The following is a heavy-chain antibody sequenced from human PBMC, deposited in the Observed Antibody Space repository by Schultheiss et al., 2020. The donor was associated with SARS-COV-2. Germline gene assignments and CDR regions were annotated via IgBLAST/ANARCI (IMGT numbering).Heavy chain of an antibody. D-gene: IGHD1-14*01. J-gene: IGHJ6*02. Sequence: SQTLSLTCTVSGGSISSYYWSWIRQPPGKGLEWIGRIYTSGSTNYNPSLKSRVTISVDTSRNQFSLKLSSMTAADTAVYYCARTFLSPEGGYYYGMDVWGQGTTVTVSS. V-gene: IGHV4-4*08. CDR3: ARTFLSPEGGYYYGMDV. CDR2: IYTSGST. CDR1: GGSISSYY.